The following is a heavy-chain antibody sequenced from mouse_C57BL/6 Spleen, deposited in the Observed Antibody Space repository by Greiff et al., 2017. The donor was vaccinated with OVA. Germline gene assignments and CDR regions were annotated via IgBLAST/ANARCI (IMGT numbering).Heavy chain of an antibody. CDR2: IWGDGST. CDR3: AKQGDYDKFDY. D-gene: IGHD2-4*01. Sequence: VMLVESGPGLVAPSQSLSITCTVSGFSLTSYGVSWVRQPPGKGLEWLGGIWGDGSTNYHSALISRLSISKDNSNSQVFLKLNSLQTDNTATYYCAKQGDYDKFDYWGQGTTLTVSS. CDR1: GFSLTSYG. J-gene: IGHJ2*01. V-gene: IGHV2-3*01.